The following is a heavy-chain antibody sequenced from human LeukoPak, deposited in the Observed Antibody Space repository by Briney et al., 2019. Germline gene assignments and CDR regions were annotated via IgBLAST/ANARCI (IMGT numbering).Heavy chain of an antibody. CDR2: IYFSGST. V-gene: IGHV4-59*01. J-gene: IGHJ6*02. CDR1: VGSISTYY. Sequence: SETLSLTCTVSVGSISTYYWNWIRQPPGKGLEWVGYIYFSGSTNHNPSLKSRVTISVDPSKNQFSLRLTSVTAADTAVYYCARSDSKHYYYAMDVWGQGTTVTVS. CDR3: ARSDSKHYYYAMDV. D-gene: IGHD5-18*01.